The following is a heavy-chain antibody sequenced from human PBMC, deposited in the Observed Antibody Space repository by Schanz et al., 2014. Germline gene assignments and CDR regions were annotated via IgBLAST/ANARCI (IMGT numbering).Heavy chain of an antibody. D-gene: IGHD5-18*01. CDR3: AKLDGYAYGSMGQEYFDY. J-gene: IGHJ4*02. CDR1: GFIFRTYG. CDR2: IHYDGTYK. Sequence: QVHLVESGGGVVQPGGSLRLSCAASGFIFRTYGMHLVRQAPGKGLEWVAFIHYDGTYKYYADSVKGRFTISRDNSENTLYLQMISLRAEDTAVYYCAKLDGYAYGSMGQEYFDYWGQGTLVAVSS. V-gene: IGHV3-30*02.